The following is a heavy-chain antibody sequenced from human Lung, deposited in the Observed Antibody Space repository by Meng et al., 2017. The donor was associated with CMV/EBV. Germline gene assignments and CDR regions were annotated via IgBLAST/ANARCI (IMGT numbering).Heavy chain of an antibody. CDR1: GYRFTAYY. Sequence: SVXVSXXASGYRFTAYYLHWVRQAPGQGLEWMGWINPNTGGTNYPQKFQGRVTMTRDTSISTAYMELSRLTSDDRAVYYCARGTGGGGDALDIWGQGTLVTVSS. CDR2: INPNTGGT. J-gene: IGHJ3*02. CDR3: ARGTGGGGDALDI. D-gene: IGHD1-1*01. V-gene: IGHV1-2*02.